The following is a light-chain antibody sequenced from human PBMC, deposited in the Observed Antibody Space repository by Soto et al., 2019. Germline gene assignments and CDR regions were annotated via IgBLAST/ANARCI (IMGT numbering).Light chain of an antibody. Sequence: DIQMTQSPSSLSASVGERVTITCRASQTISTYLNWYQQNPGKAPKLLIYAASSLQSGVPSRFSGRGSGTHFTLTISSLQPEDFATYFCQQSSDIPYTFGQGTKLQIK. CDR1: QTISTY. V-gene: IGKV1-39*01. CDR3: QQSSDIPYT. CDR2: AAS. J-gene: IGKJ2*01.